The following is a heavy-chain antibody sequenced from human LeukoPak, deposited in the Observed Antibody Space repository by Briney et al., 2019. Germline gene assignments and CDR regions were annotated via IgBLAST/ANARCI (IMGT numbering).Heavy chain of an antibody. CDR2: TLVIVTT. CDR1: GDSISRYY. CDR3: AREWGFPGGGYNVFDI. J-gene: IGHJ3*02. D-gene: IGHD5-24*01. V-gene: IGHV4-59*01. Sequence: SETLSLTCTVSGDSISRYYWSWIRQPPGKGLEWIGYTLVIVTTNYNPSLKSRVTISIDTSRNQFSLKVKSVTAADTALYYSAREWGFPGGGYNVFDIWGRGKVVGVSS.